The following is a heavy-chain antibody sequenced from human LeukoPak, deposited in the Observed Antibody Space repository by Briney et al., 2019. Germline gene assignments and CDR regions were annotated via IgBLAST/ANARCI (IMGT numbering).Heavy chain of an antibody. CDR3: ARIDPSSLASGAFDI. CDR2: IYWDDDK. Sequence: SGPTLVNPTQTLTLTCTFSGFSLSTSGVGVGRIRQPPGKALEWLAFIYWDDDKRYSPSLKSRLTISKDTSKSQVVLTMTNVDPVDTATYYCARIDPSSLASGAFDIWGQGTMVTVSS. V-gene: IGHV2-5*02. D-gene: IGHD1-1*01. CDR1: GFSLSTSGVG. J-gene: IGHJ3*02.